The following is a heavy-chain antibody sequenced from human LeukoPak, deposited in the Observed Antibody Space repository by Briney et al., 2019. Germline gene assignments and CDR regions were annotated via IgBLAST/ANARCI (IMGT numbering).Heavy chain of an antibody. D-gene: IGHD3-16*01. Sequence: PSETLSLTCTVSGYSISSGYYWGWIRQPLGKGLEWIGSIYHSGSTYYNPSLKSRVTISVDTSKNRFSLKLSSVTAADTAVYYCARVEGEVDYWGQGTLVTVSS. CDR1: GYSISSGYY. CDR3: ARVEGEVDY. CDR2: IYHSGST. J-gene: IGHJ4*02. V-gene: IGHV4-38-2*02.